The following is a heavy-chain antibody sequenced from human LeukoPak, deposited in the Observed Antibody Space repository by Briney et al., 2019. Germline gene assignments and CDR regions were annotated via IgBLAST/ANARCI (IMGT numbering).Heavy chain of an antibody. Sequence: PSETLSLTCAVSGYSISSDYYWGWIRQPPGKGLEWIGSISRSGSTYYNPSLKSRVTISVDTSKNHFSLKLSSVTAADTAVYYCARNITMIVFDYWGQGTLVTVSS. CDR1: GYSISSDYY. D-gene: IGHD3-22*01. CDR2: ISRSGST. J-gene: IGHJ4*02. V-gene: IGHV4-38-2*01. CDR3: ARNITMIVFDY.